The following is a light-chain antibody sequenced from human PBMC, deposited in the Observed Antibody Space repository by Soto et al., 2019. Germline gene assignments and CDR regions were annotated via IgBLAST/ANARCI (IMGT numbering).Light chain of an antibody. V-gene: IGKV1-39*01. J-gene: IGKJ5*01. CDR1: QSISSY. Sequence: DIQMTQSPSSLSASVGDRVTITCRASQSISSYLNWYQQKPGKAPKLLIYAASSLQSGVPSRFSGSGSGTDFTLTISSLQPEYFATYYCQQSYSTLPIPFGQGTRLEMK. CDR3: QQSYSTLPIP. CDR2: AAS.